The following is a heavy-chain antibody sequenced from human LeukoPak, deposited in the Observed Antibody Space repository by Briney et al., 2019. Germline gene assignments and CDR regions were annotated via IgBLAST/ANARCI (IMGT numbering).Heavy chain of an antibody. D-gene: IGHD3-3*01. J-gene: IGHJ4*02. V-gene: IGHV3-30-3*01. Sequence: PGRSLRLSCAASGFTFSSYAMHWVRQAPGKGLEWVAVISYDGSNKYYADSVKGRFTISRDNSKNTLYLQMNSLRAEDTAVYYCASGRFLGFDDYWGQGTLVTVSS. CDR2: ISYDGSNK. CDR1: GFTFSSYA. CDR3: ASGRFLGFDDY.